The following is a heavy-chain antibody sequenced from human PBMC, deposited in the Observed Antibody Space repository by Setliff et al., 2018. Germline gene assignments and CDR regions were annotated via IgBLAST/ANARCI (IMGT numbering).Heavy chain of an antibody. V-gene: IGHV1-69*06. CDR3: ARELPRTIFGVVIDY. CDR1: GGTFSSYA. CDR2: IIPIFGTA. J-gene: IGHJ4*02. Sequence: SVKVSCKASGGTFSSYAISWVRQAPGQGPEWMGRIIPIFGTANYAQKFQGRVTITADKSTSTAYMELSSLRSEDTAVYYCARELPRTIFGVVIDYWGQGTLVTVSS. D-gene: IGHD3-3*01.